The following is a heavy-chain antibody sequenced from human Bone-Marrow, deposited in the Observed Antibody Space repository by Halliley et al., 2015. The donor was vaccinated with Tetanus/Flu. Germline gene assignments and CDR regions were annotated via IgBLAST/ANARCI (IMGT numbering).Heavy chain of an antibody. J-gene: IGHJ6*02. V-gene: IGHV5-51*03. CDR3: ARFQFGSAKGYQYGMDV. D-gene: IGHD2-2*01. CDR2: IYPGDSGT. Sequence: QLVQSGAEVKKPGESLKISCKGSGYSFTSYWIGWVRQMPGKGLEWIGIIYPGDSGTRYSPSFQGQVTISADKSINTAYLQWSSLRASESAMYYCARFQFGSAKGYQYGMDVWGQGTTVTVSS. CDR1: GYSFTSYW.